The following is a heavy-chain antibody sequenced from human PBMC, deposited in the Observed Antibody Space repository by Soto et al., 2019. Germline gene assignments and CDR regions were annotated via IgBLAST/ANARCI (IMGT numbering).Heavy chain of an antibody. Sequence: PGGSLRLSCAGSGLTFSNYWIHWVRQAPGQRLAWVSRISRDASSTTYADSVKGRFTISRDFAKNTVYLQMNSLRAEDTAVYYCARESSGYSSYFDYWGQGALVTVS. CDR1: GLTFSNYW. CDR3: ARESSGYSSYFDY. CDR2: ISRDASST. V-gene: IGHV3-74*01. J-gene: IGHJ4*02. D-gene: IGHD5-12*01.